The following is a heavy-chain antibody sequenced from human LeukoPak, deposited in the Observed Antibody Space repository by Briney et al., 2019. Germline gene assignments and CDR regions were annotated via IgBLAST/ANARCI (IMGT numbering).Heavy chain of an antibody. CDR1: GGSIRSYY. CDR3: ASLSLSDTGGYGGFDS. D-gene: IGHD2-8*02. Sequence: SETLSLTCTVSGGSIRSYYWSWIRQPPGKGLEWIAHIHYTGGSTNYNPSLESRVTISVDTSKNQFSLRLRSVTAADTAVYYCASLSLSDTGGYGGFDSWGQGTQVTVSS. CDR2: IHYTGGST. J-gene: IGHJ4*02. V-gene: IGHV4-59*08.